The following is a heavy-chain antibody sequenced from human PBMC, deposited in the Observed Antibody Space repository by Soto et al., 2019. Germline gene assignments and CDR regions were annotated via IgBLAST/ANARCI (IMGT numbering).Heavy chain of an antibody. J-gene: IGHJ5*02. CDR2: FDPEGGEA. CDR3: ATREDCGGDCYSGFDP. CDR1: GHTLTEFS. Sequence: RASVKVSCKISGHTLTEFSIHWVRQAPGKGLEWMGGFDPEGGEAIYAQTWHGRVTVTEDTVTDTAYMELSGLRSEDTAVYYCATREDCGGDCYSGFDPWGQGTLVTVSS. D-gene: IGHD2-21*02. V-gene: IGHV1-24*01.